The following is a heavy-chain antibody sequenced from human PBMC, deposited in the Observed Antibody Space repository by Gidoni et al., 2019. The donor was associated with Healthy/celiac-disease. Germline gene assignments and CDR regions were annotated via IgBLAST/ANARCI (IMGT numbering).Heavy chain of an antibody. CDR2: IIPIFGTA. CDR3: AREMRSGVVPAAIGWRYYYYGMDV. J-gene: IGHJ6*02. Sequence: QVQLVQSGAEVKKPGSSVKVSCKASGGTFSRYASSWVRQAPGIGLWWMGGIIPIFGTATYAQKFQGRVTITADESTSTAYMELSSLRSEDTAVYYCAREMRSGVVPAAIGWRYYYYGMDVWGQGTTVTVSS. V-gene: IGHV1-69*01. D-gene: IGHD2-2*01. CDR1: GGTFSRYA.